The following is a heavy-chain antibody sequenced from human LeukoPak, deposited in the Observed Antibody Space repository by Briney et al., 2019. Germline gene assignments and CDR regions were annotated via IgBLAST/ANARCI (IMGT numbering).Heavy chain of an antibody. V-gene: IGHV4-34*01. CDR1: GGSFSGYY. J-gene: IGHJ4*02. Sequence: SETLSLTCAVYGGSFSGYYWSWLRQPPGKGLEWIGEINHSGSTNYNPSLKSRVTISVDTSKNQFSLKLSSVTAADTAVYYCARGASSWYPQTGYFDYWGQGTLVTVSS. CDR3: ARGASSWYPQTGYFDY. D-gene: IGHD6-13*01. CDR2: INHSGST.